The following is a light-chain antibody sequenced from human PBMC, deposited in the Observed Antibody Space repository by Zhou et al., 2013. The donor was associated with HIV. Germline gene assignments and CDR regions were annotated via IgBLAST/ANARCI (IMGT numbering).Light chain of an antibody. Sequence: DIQMTQSPSSVSASVGDRVTITCRASQGISRWLAWYQQKPGKAPKLLIYAASTLQSGVPSGSAAVDLGTDFTLTISCLQSGDFATYYCQQYYDYPWTFGQGDQGGNQT. V-gene: IGKV1D-16*01. CDR1: QGISRW. CDR2: AAS. J-gene: IGKJ1*01. CDR3: QQYYDYPWT.